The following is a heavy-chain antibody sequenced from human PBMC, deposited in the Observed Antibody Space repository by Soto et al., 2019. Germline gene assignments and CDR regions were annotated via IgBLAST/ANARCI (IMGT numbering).Heavy chain of an antibody. J-gene: IGHJ3*02. D-gene: IGHD3-10*01. CDR2: IIPIFGTA. Sequence: SVKVSCKASGGTFSSYAISWVREAPGQGLEWMGGIIPIFGTANYAQKFQGRVTITADESTSTAYMELSSLRSEDTALYYCARDNRSSYAFDIWGQGTMVTVSS. CDR1: GGTFSSYA. V-gene: IGHV1-69*13. CDR3: ARDNRSSYAFDI.